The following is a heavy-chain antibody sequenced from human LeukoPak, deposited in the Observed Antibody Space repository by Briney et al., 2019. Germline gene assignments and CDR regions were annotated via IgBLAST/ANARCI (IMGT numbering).Heavy chain of an antibody. CDR3: AKFDGGSSTYYFDY. D-gene: IGHD1-26*01. J-gene: IGHJ4*02. V-gene: IGHV3-30*04. CDR2: ISFDGSKK. Sequence: GGSLRLSCAASGFTFSSYAMSWVRQAPGKGLEWVAVISFDGSKKYFADSVEGRFTISRDDSKNTVYLQMNSLRAEDTAVYYCAKFDGGSSTYYFDYWGQGTLVTVSS. CDR1: GFTFSSYA.